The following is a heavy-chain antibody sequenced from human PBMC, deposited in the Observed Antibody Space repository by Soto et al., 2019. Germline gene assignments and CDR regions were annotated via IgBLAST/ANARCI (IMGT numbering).Heavy chain of an antibody. V-gene: IGHV4-30-2*06. Sequence: SETLSLTCTVSGASISYGGFSWSWIRQSPGKGLEWIGYISHLESTYFHPSFKSRLTMSIDRTRNQFSLKLSSVAAADMAVYYCARGGGYDSFDYWGQGVLVTV. D-gene: IGHD5-12*01. CDR3: ARGGGYDSFDY. CDR1: GASISYGGFS. CDR2: ISHLEST. J-gene: IGHJ4*02.